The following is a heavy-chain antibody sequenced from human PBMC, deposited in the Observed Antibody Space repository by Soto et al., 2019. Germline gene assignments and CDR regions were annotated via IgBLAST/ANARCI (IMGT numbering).Heavy chain of an antibody. Sequence: EVQLLESGGGLVQPGGSLRLSCAASGFTFSSYAMSWVRQAPGKGLEWVSAISGSGGSTDYADSVKGRFTISRDNSKNALYLQMNSLGAEDTAVYYCAKDSRGNIVLMVYASGYFDLWGRGTLVTVSS. CDR3: AKDSRGNIVLMVYASGYFDL. J-gene: IGHJ2*01. D-gene: IGHD2-8*01. V-gene: IGHV3-23*01. CDR2: ISGSGGST. CDR1: GFTFSSYA.